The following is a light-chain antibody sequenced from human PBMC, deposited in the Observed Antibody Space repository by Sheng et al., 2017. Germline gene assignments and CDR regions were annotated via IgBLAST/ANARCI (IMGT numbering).Light chain of an antibody. CDR3: QQYGRGT. Sequence: ETVLTQSPGTLSLSPGERATLSCRASQSVSSSYLAWYQQKPGQAPRLVIYGASRRATGIPDRFSGSGSGTGFTLTISRLEPEDFAVYYCQQYGRGTFGQGTKVEIK. J-gene: IGKJ1*01. V-gene: IGKV3-20*01. CDR2: GAS. CDR1: QSVSSSY.